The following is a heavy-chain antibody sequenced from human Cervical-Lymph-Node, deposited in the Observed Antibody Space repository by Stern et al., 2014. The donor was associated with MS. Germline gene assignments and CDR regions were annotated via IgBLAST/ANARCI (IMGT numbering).Heavy chain of an antibody. V-gene: IGHV4-31*03. D-gene: IGHD3-3*01. J-gene: IGHJ4*02. CDR1: GGSISSGRYY. Sequence: QLQLQESGPGLVKPSPTLYLTCTVSGGSISSGRYYWRWNRQHPGKGLVWIRYLSYSWSTYYNPSLKLRVTISVDTSKNQFSLKLSSVTAADTAVYYCARVSDDFWSGYYPFDYWGQGTLVTVSS. CDR3: ARVSDDFWSGYYPFDY. CDR2: LSYSWST.